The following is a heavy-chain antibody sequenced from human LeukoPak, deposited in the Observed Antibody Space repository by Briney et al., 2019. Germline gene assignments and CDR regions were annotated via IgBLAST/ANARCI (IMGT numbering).Heavy chain of an antibody. CDR1: GYTLTELS. CDR2: FDPEDGET. Sequence: GASVKVSCKVSGYTLTELSMHWVRQAPGKGREGMGGFDPEDGETIYAQKFQGRVTMTEDTSTDTAYMELSSLRSEDTAVYYCATDYYYDSSGSYYTVDYWGQGTLVTVSS. CDR3: ATDYYYDSSGSYYTVDY. V-gene: IGHV1-24*01. D-gene: IGHD3-22*01. J-gene: IGHJ4*02.